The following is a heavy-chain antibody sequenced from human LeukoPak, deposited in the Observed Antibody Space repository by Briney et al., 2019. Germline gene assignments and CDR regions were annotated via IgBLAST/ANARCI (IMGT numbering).Heavy chain of an antibody. J-gene: IGHJ2*01. D-gene: IGHD3-10*01. CDR3: ARQGLDSGSSYWYFDL. CDR1: GGSISSYY. V-gene: IGHV4-4*07. Sequence: SETLSPTCTVSGGSISSYYWSWIRQPAGKGLEWIGRFYTSGSTNYNPSLKSRVTMSVDTSKNQFSLKLSSVTAVDTAVYYCARQGLDSGSSYWYFDLWGRGTLVTVSS. CDR2: FYTSGST.